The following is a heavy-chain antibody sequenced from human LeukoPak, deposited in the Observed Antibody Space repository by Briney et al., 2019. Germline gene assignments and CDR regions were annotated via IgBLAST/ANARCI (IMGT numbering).Heavy chain of an antibody. CDR2: IYYSGST. J-gene: IGHJ4*02. CDR3: ARMDILTGYYFDY. Sequence: SETLSLTCTVSGGSISSGGYYWSWIRQHPGKGLEWIGYIYYSGSTYYNPSLKSRVTISVDTSMNQFSLKLSSVTAADTAVYYCARMDILTGYYFDYLGQGTLVTVSS. V-gene: IGHV4-31*03. D-gene: IGHD3-9*01. CDR1: GGSISSGGYY.